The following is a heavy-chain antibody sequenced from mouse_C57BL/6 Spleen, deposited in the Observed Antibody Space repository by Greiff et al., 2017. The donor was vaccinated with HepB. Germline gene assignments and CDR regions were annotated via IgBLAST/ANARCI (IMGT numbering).Heavy chain of an antibody. CDR2: ISSGGSYT. J-gene: IGHJ4*01. V-gene: IGHV5-6*01. D-gene: IGHD3-2*02. CDR1: GFTFSSYG. CDR3: ARPLGSSGFDWDY. Sequence: EVHLVESGGDLVKPGGSLKLSCAASGFTFSSYGMSWLRQTPDKRLEWVATISSGGSYTYYPDSVKGRFTISRDNAKNTLYLQMSRLKSEDTAMYYCARPLGSSGFDWDYWGQGTSVTVSS.